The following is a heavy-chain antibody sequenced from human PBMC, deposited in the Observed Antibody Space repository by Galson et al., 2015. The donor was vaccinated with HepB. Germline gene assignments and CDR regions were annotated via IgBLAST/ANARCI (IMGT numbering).Heavy chain of an antibody. CDR2: ISYDGSNK. V-gene: IGHV3-30*04. D-gene: IGHD2-2*02. Sequence: LRLSCAASGFTFSSYAMHWVRQAPGKGLEWVAVISYDGSNKYYADSVKGRFTISRDNSKNTLYLQMNSLRAEDTAVYYCAKDRYQLLYRGEYFQHWGQGTLVTVSS. CDR1: GFTFSSYA. J-gene: IGHJ1*01. CDR3: AKDRYQLLYRGEYFQH.